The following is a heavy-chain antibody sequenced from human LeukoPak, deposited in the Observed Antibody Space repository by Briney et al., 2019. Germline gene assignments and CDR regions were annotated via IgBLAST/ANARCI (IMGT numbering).Heavy chain of an antibody. Sequence: GGSLRLSCAASGFTFSSYAMSWVRQAPGKGLEWVSAISGSGGSTYYADSVKGRFTISRDNARNSLYLQMNSLRAEDTAVYYCAREGRWLQPGWDDIWGQGTMVTVSS. J-gene: IGHJ3*02. CDR2: ISGSGGST. CDR3: AREGRWLQPGWDDI. CDR1: GFTFSSYA. D-gene: IGHD5-24*01. V-gene: IGHV3-23*01.